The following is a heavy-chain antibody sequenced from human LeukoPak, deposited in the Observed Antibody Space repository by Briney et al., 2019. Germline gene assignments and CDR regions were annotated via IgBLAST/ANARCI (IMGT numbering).Heavy chain of an antibody. CDR1: GYNFAPYW. V-gene: IGHV5-51*01. Sequence: GESLKISCQSSGYNFAPYWIVWVRQMPGKGLEWMGITFAGYSYTIYSPSFQGQVTMSVDKSISTAYLQWSSLKASDTAMYYCAREKLYDSSGYSLHDAFDIWGQGTMVTVSS. CDR3: AREKLYDSSGYSLHDAFDI. D-gene: IGHD3-22*01. CDR2: TFAGYSYT. J-gene: IGHJ3*02.